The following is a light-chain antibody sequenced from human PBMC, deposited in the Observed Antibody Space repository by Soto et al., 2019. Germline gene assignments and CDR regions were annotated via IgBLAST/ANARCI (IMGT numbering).Light chain of an antibody. CDR2: DVS. CDR3: SSYTISSSLYV. J-gene: IGLJ1*01. CDR1: SSEVGGYNY. Sequence: QSVLTQPASVSGSPGQSITISCPGTSSEVGGYNYVSWYQQHPGKAPKLMIYDVSNRPSGVSNRFSGSKSGNTASLTISGLQAEDEADYDCSSYTISSSLYVFGTDTKVAGL. V-gene: IGLV2-14*01.